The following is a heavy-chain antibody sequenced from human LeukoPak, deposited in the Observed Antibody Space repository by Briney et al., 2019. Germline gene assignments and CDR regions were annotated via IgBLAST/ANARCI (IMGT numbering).Heavy chain of an antibody. Sequence: GGSLRLSCAASGFTFSNYWMHWVRQVPGKGLVWVSHINSDGTNTDYADSVKGRFTISRDNAKNTLYLKMNSLRAEDTAVYYCARVRYCSSSSCYVYFEYWGQGTLVTVSS. CDR2: INSDGTNT. V-gene: IGHV3-74*01. CDR3: ARVRYCSSSSCYVYFEY. D-gene: IGHD2-2*01. CDR1: GFTFSNYW. J-gene: IGHJ4*02.